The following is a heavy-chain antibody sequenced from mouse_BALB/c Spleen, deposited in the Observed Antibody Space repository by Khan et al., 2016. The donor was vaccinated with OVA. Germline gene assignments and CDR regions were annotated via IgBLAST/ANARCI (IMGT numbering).Heavy chain of an antibody. CDR1: GFSLTSYG. V-gene: IGHV2-9*02. J-gene: IGHJ2*01. CDR2: IWAGGST. D-gene: IGHD1-3*01. Sequence: QMQLEESGPGLVAPSQSLSIPCPVSGFSLTSYGVHWVRQPPGKGLEWLGVIWAGGSTNYNSALMSRLSISKDNSKSQVFLKMNRLQTDDTAMYYCARLEDIWGEGTTLTVSS. CDR3: ARLEDI.